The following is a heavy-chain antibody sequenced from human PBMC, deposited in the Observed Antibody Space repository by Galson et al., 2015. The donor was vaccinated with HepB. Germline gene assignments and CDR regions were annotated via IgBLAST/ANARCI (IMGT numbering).Heavy chain of an antibody. J-gene: IGHJ4*02. Sequence: SLRLSCAASGFTFSSYAMHWVRQAPGKGLEWVAVISYDGSNKYYADSVKGRFTISRDNSKNTLYLQMNSLRAEDTAVYYCARGGVYYYDSSGYSDYWGQGTLVTVSS. D-gene: IGHD3-22*01. CDR1: GFTFSSYA. V-gene: IGHV3-30-3*01. CDR3: ARGGVYYYDSSGYSDY. CDR2: ISYDGSNK.